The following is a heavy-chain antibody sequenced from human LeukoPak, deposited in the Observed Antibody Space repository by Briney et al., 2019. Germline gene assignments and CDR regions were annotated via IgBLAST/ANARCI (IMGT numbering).Heavy chain of an antibody. Sequence: PSETLSLTCTVSGVSISSSNSYWGWIRQPPGKGLEWIGSIYYSGNTYYNASLKSQVSISIDTSKTQFSLRLPSVPAADTAVYYCARQTGSGLFILPGGQGTLVTVSS. CDR3: ARQTGSGLFILP. D-gene: IGHD3-10*01. V-gene: IGHV4-39*01. CDR2: IYYSGNT. CDR1: GVSISSSNSY. J-gene: IGHJ4*02.